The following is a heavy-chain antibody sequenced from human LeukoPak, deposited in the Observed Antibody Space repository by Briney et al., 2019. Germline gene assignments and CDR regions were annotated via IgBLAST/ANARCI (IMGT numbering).Heavy chain of an antibody. J-gene: IGHJ4*02. D-gene: IGHD5-12*01. Sequence: PGGSLRLSCAAAGFTFDDYGMSWVRQAPGEGLEWVSYISSSTIYYADSVKGRFTISRDNAKNSLYLQMNSLRAEDTAVYYCARGMATINDWGQGTLVTVSS. CDR3: ARGMATIND. V-gene: IGHV3-48*01. CDR1: GFTFDDYG. CDR2: ISSSTI.